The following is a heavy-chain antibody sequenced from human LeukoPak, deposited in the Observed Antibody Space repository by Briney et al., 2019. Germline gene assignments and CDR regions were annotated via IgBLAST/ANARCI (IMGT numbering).Heavy chain of an antibody. CDR3: ARALEPSIAVIDY. J-gene: IGHJ4*02. V-gene: IGHV3-21*01. CDR1: GFTFNSYS. D-gene: IGHD6-19*01. CDR2: ISSSSTYI. Sequence: GGSLRLXCAASGFTFNSYSMNWVRQAPGKGLDWVSSISSSSTYIYYADSVKGRFTISRDNAKNSLYLQMNSLRAEDTAVYYCARALEPSIAVIDYWGQGTLVTVSS.